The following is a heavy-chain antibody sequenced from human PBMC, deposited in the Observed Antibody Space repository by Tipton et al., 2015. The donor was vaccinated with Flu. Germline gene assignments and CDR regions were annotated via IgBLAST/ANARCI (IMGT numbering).Heavy chain of an antibody. CDR3: ARVRAIYYDSSGLSPGYLDY. D-gene: IGHD3-22*01. CDR1: GGSISSSSYY. J-gene: IGHJ4*02. Sequence: TLSLTCTVSGGSISSSSYYWGWIRQPPGKGLEWIGSIYYSGSTYYNPSLKSRVTISVDTSKNQFSLKLSSVTAADTAVYYCARVRAIYYDSSGLSPGYLDYWGQGTLVTVSS. V-gene: IGHV4-39*07. CDR2: IYYSGST.